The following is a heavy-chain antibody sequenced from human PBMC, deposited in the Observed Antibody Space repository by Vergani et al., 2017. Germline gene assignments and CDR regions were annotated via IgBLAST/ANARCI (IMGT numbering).Heavy chain of an antibody. D-gene: IGHD2-8*01. Sequence: EVQLVESGGGLVQPGGSLRLSCAASGFTFNSYWMHWVRQAPGKGLVWVSRINPDGRSTSYADSVKGRFTISRDNAKNTLYLQMNNLRAADTAVYYCARSGYCAHGVCYMTYYYYMDVWGKGTAVTVSS. CDR1: GFTFNSYW. CDR2: INPDGRST. J-gene: IGHJ6*03. CDR3: ARSGYCAHGVCYMTYYYYMDV. V-gene: IGHV3-74*01.